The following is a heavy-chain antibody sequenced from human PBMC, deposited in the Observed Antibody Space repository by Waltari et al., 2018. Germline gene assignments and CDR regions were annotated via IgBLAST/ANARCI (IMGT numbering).Heavy chain of an antibody. CDR2: ITSDGSGT. J-gene: IGHJ6*03. D-gene: IGHD2-2*01. V-gene: IGHV3-23*04. Sequence: EVQLVESGGELVQPGGSLRLSCAASGFNFRNYGMDWVRQAPGKVLEWVSSITSDGSGTYYADTVKGRFTTSLDNSNNTVFLQMNSLRVEDTALYYCAKHQLLQAYYYSMDVWGKGTTVTVSS. CDR1: GFNFRNYG. CDR3: AKHQLLQAYYYSMDV.